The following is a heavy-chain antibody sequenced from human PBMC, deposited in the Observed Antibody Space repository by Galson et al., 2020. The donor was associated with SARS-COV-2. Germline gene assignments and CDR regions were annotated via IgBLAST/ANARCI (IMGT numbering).Heavy chain of an antibody. V-gene: IGHV2-26*01. CDR1: GFSLSNARMG. CDR2: IFSNDEK. J-gene: IGHJ6*02. D-gene: IGHD5-18*01. Sequence: ESGPTLVKPTETLTLTCTVSGFSLSNARMGVSWIRQPPGKALEWLAHIFSNDEKSYSTSLKSRLTISKDTSKSQVVLTMTNMDPVDTATYYCARMRYSYGYLSYYYYGMYVWGQGTTVTVSS. CDR3: ARMRYSYGYLSYYYYGMYV.